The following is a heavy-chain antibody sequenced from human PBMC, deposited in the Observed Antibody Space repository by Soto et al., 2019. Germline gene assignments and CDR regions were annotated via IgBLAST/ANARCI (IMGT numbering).Heavy chain of an antibody. J-gene: IGHJ4*02. D-gene: IGHD1-26*01. V-gene: IGHV3-30*18. CDR3: AKGLGVAWELPDY. CDR1: GFTFSSFG. Sequence: LRLSCAASGFTFSSFGMHWVRQAPGKGLGWVAVISHDGNKRYSADSVKGRFTISRDNSKNTLYLQINSLRAEDTAVYYCAKGLGVAWELPDYWGQGTLVTVSS. CDR2: ISHDGNKR.